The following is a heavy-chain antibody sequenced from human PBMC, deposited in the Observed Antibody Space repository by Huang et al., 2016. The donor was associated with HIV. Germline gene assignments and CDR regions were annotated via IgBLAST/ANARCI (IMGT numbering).Heavy chain of an antibody. CDR1: GFPFNNHD. D-gene: IGHD5-18*01. CDR2: IANDGSNN. Sequence: QVQLVESGGGVVQPGRSLRLSCAASGFPFNNHDMHWVRQAPGKGLVCVAVIANDGSNNYYADSVEGRFTISRDSSKSTLFLHMTSLRTEDTAVYYCARAKDTWDAYDIWGQGTMVIASS. V-gene: IGHV3-30-3*01. J-gene: IGHJ3*02. CDR3: ARAKDTWDAYDI.